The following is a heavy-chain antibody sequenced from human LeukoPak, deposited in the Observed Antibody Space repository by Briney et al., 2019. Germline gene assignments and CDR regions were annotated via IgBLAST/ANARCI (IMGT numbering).Heavy chain of an antibody. CDR2: ISATGGTI. CDR1: RLSSSSYS. Sequence: GGSLRLSCVGSRLSSSSYSVNWVRQAPGKGLEWVSYISATGGTIYYADSVRGRLTISRDNSKNTLYLQMNSLRAEDTAVYYCARAYSSSWYYFDYWGQGTLVTVSS. V-gene: IGHV3-48*01. J-gene: IGHJ4*02. CDR3: ARAYSSSWYYFDY. D-gene: IGHD6-13*01.